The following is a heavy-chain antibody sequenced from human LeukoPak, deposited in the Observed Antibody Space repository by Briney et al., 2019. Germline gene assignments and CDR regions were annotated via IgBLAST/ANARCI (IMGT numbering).Heavy chain of an antibody. J-gene: IGHJ4*02. V-gene: IGHV3-33*06. CDR3: AKDWGYTTMVSYYFDY. CDR1: GFTFSGYG. D-gene: IGHD5-18*01. CDR2: IWYDGNNK. Sequence: GRSLRLSCAASGFTFSGYGMHWVRQAPDKGLEWVAVIWYDGNNKYYADSVKGRFTISRDNSKNTLYLQMNSLRAEDTAVYYCAKDWGYTTMVSYYFDYWGQGTLVTVSS.